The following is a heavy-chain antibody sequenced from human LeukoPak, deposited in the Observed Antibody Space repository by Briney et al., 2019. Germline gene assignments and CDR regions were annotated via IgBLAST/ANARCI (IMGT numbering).Heavy chain of an antibody. CDR2: TYPGDSDT. J-gene: IGHJ4*02. Sequence: GNPLKISCKASGYSFTTSWTGGGGRMPGKALKWMGITYPGDSDTRYGPSFQGQVTISADKSISTAYLQWSSLKASDTAMYYCARLDYCGGDCSTFFDYWGQGTLVTVSS. CDR1: GYSFTTSW. D-gene: IGHD2-21*02. CDR3: ARLDYCGGDCSTFFDY. V-gene: IGHV5-51*01.